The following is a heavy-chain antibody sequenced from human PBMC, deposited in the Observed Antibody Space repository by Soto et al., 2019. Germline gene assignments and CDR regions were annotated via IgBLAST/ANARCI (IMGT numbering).Heavy chain of an antibody. V-gene: IGHV3-48*01. CDR3: AKDVVEKVVYANGLFDY. J-gene: IGHJ4*02. D-gene: IGHD2-8*02. Sequence: GGSLRLSCAASGFRFSDYSMNWVRQAPGRGLEWVSYISSSSFTIHYADSVEGRFAISRDNAKNSLYLQMNSLRAEDTAIYYCAKDVVEKVVYANGLFDYWGQGTLVTVSS. CDR2: ISSSSFTI. CDR1: GFRFSDYS.